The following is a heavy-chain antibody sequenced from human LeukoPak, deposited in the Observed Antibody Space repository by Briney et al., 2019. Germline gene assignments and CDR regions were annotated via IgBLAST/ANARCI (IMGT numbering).Heavy chain of an antibody. CDR3: AKYGNSGWVIDN. Sequence: SETLSLTCTVSGGSIGSDYWTWIRQPPGKGMEYIGYIYYTGGTNYTPSLKSRVTISVDTSKNQFSLKLSSVTAADTAVYFCAKYGNSGWVIDNWGQGTLVTVSS. V-gene: IGHV4-59*08. D-gene: IGHD6-19*01. CDR1: GGSIGSDY. J-gene: IGHJ4*02. CDR2: IYYTGGT.